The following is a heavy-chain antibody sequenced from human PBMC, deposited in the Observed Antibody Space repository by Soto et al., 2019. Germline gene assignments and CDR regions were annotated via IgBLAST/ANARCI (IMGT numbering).Heavy chain of an antibody. CDR1: GFTFSSYA. J-gene: IGHJ6*02. V-gene: IGHV3-30-3*01. D-gene: IGHD3-22*01. Sequence: GGSLRLSCAASGFTFSSYAMHWVRQAPGKGLEWVAVISYDGSNKYYADSVKGRFTISRDNSKNTLYLQMNSLRAEDTAVYYCARDLRRYYDSSGYTDYYGMEVWGQGTTVTVSS. CDR2: ISYDGSNK. CDR3: ARDLRRYYDSSGYTDYYGMEV.